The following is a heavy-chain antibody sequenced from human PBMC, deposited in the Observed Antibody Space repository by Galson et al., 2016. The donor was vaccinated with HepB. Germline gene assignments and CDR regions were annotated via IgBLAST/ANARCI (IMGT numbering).Heavy chain of an antibody. D-gene: IGHD6-19*01. J-gene: IGHJ4*02. CDR2: INPSGGGT. CDR1: GNTLTNYY. V-gene: IGHV1-46*04. Sequence: SVKVSCKASGNTLTNYYMHWLRQAPGQGLEWMGIINPSGGGTTYAQKLQGRVTMTRDTSTSTLFMELSSLRSEDTAVYYCARASAEPGANYFDYWGQGTLVTVSS. CDR3: ARASAEPGANYFDY.